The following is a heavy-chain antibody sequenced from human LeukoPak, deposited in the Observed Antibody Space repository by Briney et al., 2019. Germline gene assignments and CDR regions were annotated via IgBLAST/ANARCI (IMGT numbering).Heavy chain of an antibody. V-gene: IGHV3-48*03. Sequence: GSLRLSCAASGFTFSSYEMNWVRQAPGKGLEWVSYISSSGSTIYYADSVKGRFTISRDNAKNSLYLQMNSLRAEDTAVYYCARLAAIAVAGTDWGQGTLVTVSS. CDR3: ARLAAIAVAGTD. CDR2: ISSSGSTI. J-gene: IGHJ4*02. D-gene: IGHD6-19*01. CDR1: GFTFSSYE.